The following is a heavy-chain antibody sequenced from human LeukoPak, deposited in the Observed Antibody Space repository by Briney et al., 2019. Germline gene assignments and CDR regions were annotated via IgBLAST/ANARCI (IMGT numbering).Heavy chain of an antibody. Sequence: ASVKVSCKASGYTFTGYYMHWVRQAPGQGLEWMGWIKPSSGGTNYAQSFQGRVTMTRDTSISTAYMELSRLRSDDTAVYYCARVKYILGGDYWGQGTLVTVSS. J-gene: IGHJ4*02. CDR1: GYTFTGYY. CDR3: ARVKYILGGDY. V-gene: IGHV1-2*02. CDR2: IKPSSGGT. D-gene: IGHD3-16*01.